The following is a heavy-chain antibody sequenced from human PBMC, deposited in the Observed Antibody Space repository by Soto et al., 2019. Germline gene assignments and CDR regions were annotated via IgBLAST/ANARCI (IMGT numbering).Heavy chain of an antibody. CDR3: ARHDRVWWVGATDY. D-gene: IGHD1-26*01. J-gene: IGHJ4*02. Sequence: SETLSLTCTVSGGSISSSSYYWGWIRQPPGKGLEWIGSIYYSGSTYYNPSLKSRVTISVDTSKNQFSLKLSSVTAADTAVYYCARHDRVWWVGATDYWGQGTLVTVSS. V-gene: IGHV4-39*01. CDR2: IYYSGST. CDR1: GGSISSSSYY.